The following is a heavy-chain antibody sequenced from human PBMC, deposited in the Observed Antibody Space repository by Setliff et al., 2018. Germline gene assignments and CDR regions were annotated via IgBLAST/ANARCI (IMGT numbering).Heavy chain of an antibody. D-gene: IGHD5-18*01. CDR3: TFARDGYDVFDI. J-gene: IGHJ3*02. CDR1: GFSFSGSA. V-gene: IGHV3-73*01. CDR2: IRGRTDNYAT. Sequence: GGSLRPPGPASGFSFSGSAVYWVRQASVKGLEWIGRIRGRTDNYATAYAASVRGRFTISRDDSKNTAYLQMNSLKTEDTAVYYCTFARDGYDVFDIWGQGTMVTVSS.